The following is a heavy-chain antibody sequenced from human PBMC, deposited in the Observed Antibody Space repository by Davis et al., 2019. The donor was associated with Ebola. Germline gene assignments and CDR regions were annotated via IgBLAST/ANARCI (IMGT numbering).Heavy chain of an antibody. Sequence: PGGSLRLSCAASGFTFDDYAMHWVRQAPGKGLEWVSLISGDGGSTYYADSVKGRFTISRDNSKKSLYLQMNSLRTEDTALYYCAKDMEGQNYYDSSPGSYWGQGTLVTVSS. J-gene: IGHJ4*02. CDR2: ISGDGGST. V-gene: IGHV3-43*02. D-gene: IGHD3-22*01. CDR1: GFTFDDYA. CDR3: AKDMEGQNYYDSSPGSY.